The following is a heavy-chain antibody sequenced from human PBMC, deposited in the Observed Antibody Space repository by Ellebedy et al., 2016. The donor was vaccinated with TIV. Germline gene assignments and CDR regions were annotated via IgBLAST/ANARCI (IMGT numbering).Heavy chain of an antibody. D-gene: IGHD2-15*01. CDR1: GYTFTSYY. V-gene: IGHV1-46*01. J-gene: IGHJ4*02. CDR2: INPSGGST. Sequence: ASVKVSCXASGYTFTSYYMHWVRQAPGQGLEWMGIINPSGGSTRYAQKFQGRVTMTRDTSTSTVYMELSSLRSEDTAVYYCARDRGTYCSGGSCPLDYWGQGTLVTVSS. CDR3: ARDRGTYCSGGSCPLDY.